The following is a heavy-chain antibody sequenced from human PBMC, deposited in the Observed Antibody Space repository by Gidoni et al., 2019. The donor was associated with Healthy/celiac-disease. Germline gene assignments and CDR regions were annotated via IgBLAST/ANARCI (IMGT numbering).Heavy chain of an antibody. Sequence: EVQLLESGGGLVQPGGSLRLYCAASGFTFSSYAMSWVRQAPGKGLEWVSAISGSGGSTYYADSVKGRFTISRDNSKNTLYLQMNSLRAEDTAVYYCAKGQGYSSSSGLDYWGQGTLVTVSS. CDR1: GFTFSSYA. D-gene: IGHD6-6*01. V-gene: IGHV3-23*01. CDR3: AKGQGYSSSSGLDY. CDR2: ISGSGGST. J-gene: IGHJ4*02.